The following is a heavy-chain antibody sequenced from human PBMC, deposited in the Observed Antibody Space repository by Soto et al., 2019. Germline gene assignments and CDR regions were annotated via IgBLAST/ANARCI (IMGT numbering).Heavy chain of an antibody. Sequence: PSETLSLTCTVSGGSISSYYWSWIRQPPGKGLEWIGYIYYSGSTNYNPSLKSRVTISVDTSKNQFSLKLSSVTAADTAVYYRARDSKAVAGKVFDYWGQGTLVTVSS. V-gene: IGHV4-59*01. CDR3: ARDSKAVAGKVFDY. CDR2: IYYSGST. CDR1: GGSISSYY. D-gene: IGHD6-19*01. J-gene: IGHJ4*02.